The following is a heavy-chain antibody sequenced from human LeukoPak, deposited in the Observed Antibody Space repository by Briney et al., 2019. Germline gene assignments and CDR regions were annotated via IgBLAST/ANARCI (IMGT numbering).Heavy chain of an antibody. D-gene: IGHD2-15*01. J-gene: IGHJ4*02. Sequence: ASVKVSCKASGYAFTKYGMHWVRQAPGQSLEWVGWIYAGNGNTKYSQKFQGRVTITRDTSASTAYMEVSSLRSEDTAVYYCARDSKWSGDYWGQGTLVTVSS. V-gene: IGHV1-3*01. CDR1: GYAFTKYG. CDR2: IYAGNGNT. CDR3: ARDSKWSGDY.